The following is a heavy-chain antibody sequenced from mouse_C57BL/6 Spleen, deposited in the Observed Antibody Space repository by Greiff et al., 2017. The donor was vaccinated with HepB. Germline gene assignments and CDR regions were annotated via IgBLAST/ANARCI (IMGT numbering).Heavy chain of an antibody. Sequence: VQLVESGAELVKPGASVKISCKASGYAFSSYWMNWVKQRPGKGLEWIGQIYPGDGDTNYNGKFKGKATLTADKSSSTAYMQLSSLTSEDSAVYFCARWGVVATEYYFDYWGQGTTLTVSS. D-gene: IGHD1-1*01. V-gene: IGHV1-80*01. CDR2: IYPGDGDT. J-gene: IGHJ2*01. CDR3: ARWGVVATEYYFDY. CDR1: GYAFSSYW.